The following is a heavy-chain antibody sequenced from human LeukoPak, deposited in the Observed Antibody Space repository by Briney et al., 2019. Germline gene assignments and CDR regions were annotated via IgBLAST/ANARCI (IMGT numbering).Heavy chain of an antibody. CDR1: GGSISSGGYY. CDR2: IYYSGST. J-gene: IGHJ5*02. V-gene: IGHV4-31*03. CDR3: ARSSWDILTGYSAFDP. D-gene: IGHD3-9*01. Sequence: SQTLSLTCTVSGGSISSGGYYWSWIRQHPGKGLEWIGYIYYSGSTYYNPSLKSRVTISVDTSKNQISLKLSSVTAADTAVYYCARSSWDILTGYSAFDPWGQGTLVTVSS.